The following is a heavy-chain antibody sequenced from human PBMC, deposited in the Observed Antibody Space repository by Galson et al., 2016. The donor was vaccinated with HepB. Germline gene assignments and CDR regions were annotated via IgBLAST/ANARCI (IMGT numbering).Heavy chain of an antibody. V-gene: IGHV3-74*03. Sequence: SLRLSCAASGFSLSTYWMHWVRQAPGKGLVWVSRINSDDSITMYADSVKGRFTISSDNATITLYLQMNRLRVEDTADYYWAWGYAGLGRGCDHWGQGTLVTVSS. CDR1: GFSLSTYW. D-gene: IGHD2-15*01. J-gene: IGHJ5*02. CDR3: AWGYAGLGRGCDH. CDR2: INSDDSIT.